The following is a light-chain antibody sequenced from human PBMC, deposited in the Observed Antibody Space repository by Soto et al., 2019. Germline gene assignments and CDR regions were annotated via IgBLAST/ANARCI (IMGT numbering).Light chain of an antibody. V-gene: IGKV1-12*01. CDR3: QQANSFPHT. CDR2: AAS. CDR1: QSISSW. J-gene: IGKJ2*01. Sequence: DIQMTQSPSSVSASGGDRVTITCRASQSISSWLAWYQHKPGKAPKVLIYAASSLQSGVPSRFSGSGSGTDFTLTISSLQPEDFATYYCQQANSFPHTFGQGTKLEIK.